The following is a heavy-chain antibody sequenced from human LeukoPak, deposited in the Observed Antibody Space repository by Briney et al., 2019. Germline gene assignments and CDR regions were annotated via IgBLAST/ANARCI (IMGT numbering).Heavy chain of an antibody. CDR2: INHSGST. Sequence: PSETLSLTCAVYGGSFSGYYWSWIRQPPGKGLEWIGEINHSGSTNYNPSLKSRVTLSVDTSKNQFSLKLSSVTAADTAVYYCARGSGWFDPWGQGTLVTVSS. J-gene: IGHJ5*02. V-gene: IGHV4-34*01. D-gene: IGHD3-10*01. CDR1: GGSFSGYY. CDR3: ARGSGWFDP.